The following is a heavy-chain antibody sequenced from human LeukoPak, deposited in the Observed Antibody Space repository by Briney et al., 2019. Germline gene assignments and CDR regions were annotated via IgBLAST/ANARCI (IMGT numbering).Heavy chain of an antibody. J-gene: IGHJ4*02. Sequence: GGSLRLSCVASGFMFNKYGMSWVRQAPGKGLEWVSVISGGGGQTYYGDSVKGRFTISRDNSKNTVYLQMNSLRAEDTAVYYCAKDVRDIVVLIDTYMYWGQGTLVTVSS. CDR3: AKDVRDIVVLIDTYMY. V-gene: IGHV3-23*01. CDR2: ISGGGGQT. D-gene: IGHD2-21*01. CDR1: GFMFNKYG.